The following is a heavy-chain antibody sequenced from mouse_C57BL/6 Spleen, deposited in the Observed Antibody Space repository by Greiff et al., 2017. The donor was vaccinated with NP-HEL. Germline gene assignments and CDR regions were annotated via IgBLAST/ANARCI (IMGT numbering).Heavy chain of an antibody. CDR3: ARDYYGSSYHLDD. Sequence: VQLQQSGAELARPGASVKLSCKASGYTFTSYGISWVKQRPGQGLEWIGEIYPRSGNTYYNEKFKGKATLTADKSSSTAYMELRSLTSEDSAVYFCARDYYGSSYHLDDWGQGTTLTVSS. J-gene: IGHJ2*01. V-gene: IGHV1-81*01. CDR2: IYPRSGNT. CDR1: GYTFTSYG. D-gene: IGHD1-1*01.